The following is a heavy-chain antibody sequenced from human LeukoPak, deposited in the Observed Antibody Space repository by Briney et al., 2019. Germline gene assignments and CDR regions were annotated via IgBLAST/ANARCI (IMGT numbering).Heavy chain of an antibody. V-gene: IGHV4-34*01. CDR1: GGSFSGYY. D-gene: IGHD5-24*01. J-gene: IGHJ4*02. Sequence: SETLSLTCAVYGGSFSGYYWSWIRQPPGKGLEWIGEINHSGSTNYNPSLMSRVTISVDTSKNQFSLKLNSVTAADTAVYYCASLGIERWLQLKPIDYWGQGTLVTVSS. CDR2: INHSGST. CDR3: ASLGIERWLQLKPIDY.